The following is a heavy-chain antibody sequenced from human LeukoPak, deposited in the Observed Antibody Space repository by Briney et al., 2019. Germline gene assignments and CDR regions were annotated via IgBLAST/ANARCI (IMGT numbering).Heavy chain of an antibody. CDR3: ARASMYFHMDV. Sequence: HEASVKVSCKAPGNTFTGYFMHWVRQAPGQGLDWMGWINLGNGGTNYAYKFQDRVTMTRDTSVTTAYMELSSLRSDDAAVYFCARASMYFHMDVWGKGTTVTVSS. V-gene: IGHV1-2*07. J-gene: IGHJ6*04. CDR2: INLGNGGT. D-gene: IGHD2-8*01. CDR1: GNTFTGYF.